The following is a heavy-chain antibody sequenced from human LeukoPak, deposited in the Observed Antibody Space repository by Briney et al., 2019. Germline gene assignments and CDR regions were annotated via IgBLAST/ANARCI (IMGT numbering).Heavy chain of an antibody. D-gene: IGHD5-24*01. CDR2: ISGSGGST. CDR1: GFTFSSYA. CDR3: GKVLQYYYYGMDV. Sequence: GGSLRLSCAASGFTFSSYAMSWVRQAPGKGLEWVSAISGSGGSTYYADSVKGRFTISRDNSKNTLYLQMNSLRAEDTAVYYCGKVLQYYYYGMDVWGQGTTVTVSS. J-gene: IGHJ6*02. V-gene: IGHV3-23*01.